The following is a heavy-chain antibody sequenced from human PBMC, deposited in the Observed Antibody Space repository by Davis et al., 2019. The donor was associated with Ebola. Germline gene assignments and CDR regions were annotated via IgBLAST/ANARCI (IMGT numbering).Heavy chain of an antibody. CDR1: GFTFSTYS. CDR2: ISSDSDYI. Sequence: GGSLRLSCAASGFTFSTYSMSWVRQAPGKGLEWVSSISSDSDYIYYADSAKGRFTISRDNAKNSLYLQMNSLRAEDTAVYYCARGPAYYDSNGYYYAKLDYWGQGTLVTVSS. CDR3: ARGPAYYDSNGYYYAKLDY. J-gene: IGHJ4*02. V-gene: IGHV3-21*01. D-gene: IGHD3-22*01.